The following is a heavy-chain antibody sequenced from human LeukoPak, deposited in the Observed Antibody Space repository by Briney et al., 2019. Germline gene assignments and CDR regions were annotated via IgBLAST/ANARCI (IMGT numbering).Heavy chain of an antibody. Sequence: GGSLKLSCVASAFTFSNSWMSWVRQVPGKGLEWVANIEQDGREKNYVDSVKGRFTISRDNGKNSLYLEMNSLRAEDTAVYYCARERQGTSHYDGKESFDYWGKGTLVTVSS. J-gene: IGHJ4*02. CDR2: IEQDGREK. CDR3: ARERQGTSHYDGKESFDY. V-gene: IGHV3-7*01. D-gene: IGHD4-23*01. CDR1: AFTFSNSW.